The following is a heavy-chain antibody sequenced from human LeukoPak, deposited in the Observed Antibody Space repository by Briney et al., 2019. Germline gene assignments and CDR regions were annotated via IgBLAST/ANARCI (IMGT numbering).Heavy chain of an antibody. D-gene: IGHD7-27*01. CDR2: IYYSGIT. Sequence: PSETLSLTCTVSGDSISSYYWYWFRQPPGKGLEWIACIYYSGITHYNPSLKSRVTISLDTSKNQFSLKLSSVTAADTAVYYCAREGVNWDQFDYWGQGTLVTVSS. CDR3: AREGVNWDQFDY. J-gene: IGHJ4*02. CDR1: GDSISSYY. V-gene: IGHV4-59*12.